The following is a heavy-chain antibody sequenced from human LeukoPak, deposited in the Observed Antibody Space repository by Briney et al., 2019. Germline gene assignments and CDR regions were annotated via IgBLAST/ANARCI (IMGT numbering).Heavy chain of an antibody. V-gene: IGHV3-23*01. Sequence: GGSLRLSCAASGFTFSNFAMSWVRQAPGKGLEWVSDISAGGGSTYYEDFVKGRFTISRDNSKNTMYLQMNSLRAEDTAVYYCAKGPYSTSWYGYFDYWGQGTLVTVSS. CDR1: GFTFSNFA. D-gene: IGHD6-13*01. CDR3: AKGPYSTSWYGYFDY. J-gene: IGHJ4*02. CDR2: ISAGGGST.